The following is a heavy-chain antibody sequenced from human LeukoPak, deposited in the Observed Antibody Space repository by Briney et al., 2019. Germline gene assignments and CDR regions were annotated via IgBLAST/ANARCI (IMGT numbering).Heavy chain of an antibody. CDR2: ISYDGSNK. D-gene: IGHD3-10*01. V-gene: IGHV3-30*04. J-gene: IGHJ4*02. CDR3: ARGPPMVRGVKFDY. Sequence: GRSLRLSCAASGFTFSSCAMHWVRQAPGKGLEWVAVISYDGSNKYYADSVKGRFTISRDNSKNTLYLQMNSLRAEDTAVYYCARGPPMVRGVKFDYWGQGTLVTVSS. CDR1: GFTFSSCA.